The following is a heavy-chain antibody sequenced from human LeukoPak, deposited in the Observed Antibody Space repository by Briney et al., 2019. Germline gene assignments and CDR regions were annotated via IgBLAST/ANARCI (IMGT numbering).Heavy chain of an antibody. CDR1: GFTFSDYY. V-gene: IGHV3-11*01. J-gene: IGHJ4*02. CDR3: ARQIVATIPDY. CDR2: ISSSGSTI. D-gene: IGHD5-12*01. Sequence: GGSLRLSCAASGFTFSDYYMSWIRQTPGKGLEWVSYISSSGSTIYYADSVKGRFAISRDNAKNSLYLQMNSLRAEDTAVYYCARQIVATIPDYWGQGTLVTVSS.